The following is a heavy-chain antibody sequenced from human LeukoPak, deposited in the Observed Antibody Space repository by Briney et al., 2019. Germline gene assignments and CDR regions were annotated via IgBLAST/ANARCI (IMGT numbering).Heavy chain of an antibody. CDR3: VRAIQGIADF. V-gene: IGHV3-74*01. J-gene: IGHJ4*02. CDR1: GFAFSNYW. CDR2: INGERNIT. D-gene: IGHD6-13*01. Sequence: PGGSLRLSCAASGFAFSNYWMHWVRQPPGKGLVWVSRINGERNITTYADSVKGRFTISRDNAKNTLSLQMNGLTAADTATYNCVRAIQGIADFWGQGILVTVSS.